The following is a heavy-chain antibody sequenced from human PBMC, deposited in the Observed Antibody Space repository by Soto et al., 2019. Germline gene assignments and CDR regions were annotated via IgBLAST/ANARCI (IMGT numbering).Heavy chain of an antibody. CDR2: IIPIFGTT. J-gene: IGHJ6*02. Sequence: QGQLVQSGADVKKPGSSVKVSCKASGGTFRSYAISWVRQAPGQGLEWMGGIIPIFGTTNYARRFQGRVTITADKSTSTAYMDLRSLSSEDTAVYYCARGTRSGSYYDYGLDVWGHGTTVTVSS. D-gene: IGHD1-26*01. V-gene: IGHV1-69*06. CDR3: ARGTRSGSYYDYGLDV. CDR1: GGTFRSYA.